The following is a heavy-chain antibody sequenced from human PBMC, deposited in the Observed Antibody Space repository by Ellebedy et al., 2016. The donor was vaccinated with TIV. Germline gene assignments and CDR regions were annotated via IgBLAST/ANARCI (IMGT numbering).Heavy chain of an antibody. CDR3: AKAGACSGGSCSAFDI. V-gene: IGHV3-30*18. CDR2: ISYDGSNK. Sequence: PGGSLRLSCAASGFTFSSYGMHWVRQAPGKGLEWVAVISYDGSNKYSADSVKGRFTISRENSKNTLYLQMNSLRAEDTAVYYCAKAGACSGGSCSAFDIWGQGTMVTVSS. D-gene: IGHD2-15*01. CDR1: GFTFSSYG. J-gene: IGHJ3*02.